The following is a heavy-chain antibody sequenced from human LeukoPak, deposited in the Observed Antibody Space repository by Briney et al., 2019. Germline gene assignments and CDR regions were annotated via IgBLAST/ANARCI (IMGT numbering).Heavy chain of an antibody. CDR3: AREIVVVPAAMPGLCYMDV. J-gene: IGHJ6*03. Sequence: PLGTLSLTPVVPGYSTSSGYYWAWFRQPPGRGWGGFGGFFNSGSTYYNPSVKSRVTISVDTSKNQFSLKLSSVTAADTAVYYCAREIVVVPAAMPGLCYMDVGGKGTTVTVSS. D-gene: IGHD2-2*01. V-gene: IGHV4-38-2*02. CDR1: GYSTSSGYY. CDR2: FFNSGST.